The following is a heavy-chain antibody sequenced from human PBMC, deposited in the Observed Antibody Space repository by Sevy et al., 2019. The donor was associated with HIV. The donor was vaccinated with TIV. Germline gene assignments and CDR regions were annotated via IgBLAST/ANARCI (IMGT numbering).Heavy chain of an antibody. CDR2: ISYDGSNK. CDR3: ARDDGGDSYGHDAFDI. J-gene: IGHJ3*02. V-gene: IGHV3-30*04. D-gene: IGHD5-18*01. CDR1: GFTFSSYA. Sequence: GGSLRLSCAASGFTFSSYAMHWVRQAPGKGLEWVAVISYDGSNKYYADSVKGRFTMSRDNSKNTLYLQMNSLRAEDTAVNYCARDDGGDSYGHDAFDIWGQGTMVTVSS.